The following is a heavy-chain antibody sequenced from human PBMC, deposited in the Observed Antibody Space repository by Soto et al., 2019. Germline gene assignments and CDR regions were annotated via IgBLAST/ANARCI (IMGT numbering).Heavy chain of an antibody. V-gene: IGHV1-18*01. Sequence: GASVKVSCKGSGYTFLNYGISWVRQAPGQGLEWMGWISTYNGNTKYAQKVQGRVTMTTDTSTYTAYMELRSLRSDDTAVYYCARDWDSINWVRSSDALDIWGLGTVVTVSS. D-gene: IGHD6-6*01. CDR2: ISTYNGNT. J-gene: IGHJ3*02. CDR3: ARDWDSINWVRSSDALDI. CDR1: GYTFLNYG.